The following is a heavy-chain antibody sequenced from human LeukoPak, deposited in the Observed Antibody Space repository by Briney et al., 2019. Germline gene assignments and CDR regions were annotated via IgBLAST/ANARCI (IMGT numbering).Heavy chain of an antibody. J-gene: IGHJ4*02. D-gene: IGHD3-22*01. V-gene: IGHV1-2*02. CDR3: ARDERYDSSGYPFDY. CDR1: GYAFTGYF. Sequence: ASVKVSCKASGYAFTGYFMHWVRQAPGQGLEWMGWINPNSGDANYAQKFQGRVTMTRDTSISTAYMELSRLRSDDTAVYYCARDERYDSSGYPFDYWGQGTLVTVSS. CDR2: INPNSGDA.